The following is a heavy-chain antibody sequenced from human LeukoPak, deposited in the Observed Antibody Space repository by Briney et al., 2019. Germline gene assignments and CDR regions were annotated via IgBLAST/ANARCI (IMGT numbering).Heavy chain of an antibody. V-gene: IGHV3-23*01. Sequence: GGTLRLSCAASGFTFSSYGMGWVRQAPGKGLEWVSAISGSGGSTYYADSVKGRFTISRDNSKNTLYLQMNSLRAEDTAVYYCAREQQLGLDYWGQGTLVTVSS. CDR2: ISGSGGST. CDR1: GFTFSSYG. J-gene: IGHJ4*02. D-gene: IGHD6-13*01. CDR3: AREQQLGLDY.